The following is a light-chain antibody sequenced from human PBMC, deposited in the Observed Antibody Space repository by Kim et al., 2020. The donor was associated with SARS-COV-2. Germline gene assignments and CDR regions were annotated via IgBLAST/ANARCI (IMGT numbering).Light chain of an antibody. J-gene: IGKJ4*01. CDR3: QQRSDWPLT. CDR1: HSISRY. V-gene: IGKV3-11*01. CDR2: AAS. Sequence: LTPGERATHSCRASHSISRYLAWYQQKPDQAPRLRIYAASNRATGIPARFSGSGSGTDFTLTISSLETEDFAVYYCQQRSDWPLTFGGGTKVDIK.